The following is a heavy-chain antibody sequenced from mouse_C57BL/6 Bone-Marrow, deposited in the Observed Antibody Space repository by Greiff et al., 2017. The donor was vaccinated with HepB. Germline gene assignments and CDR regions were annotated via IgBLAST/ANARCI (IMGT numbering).Heavy chain of an antibody. CDR1: GFNIKDYY. D-gene: IGHD1-1*01. V-gene: IGHV14-1*01. J-gene: IGHJ4*01. Sequence: VQLQQSGAELVRPGASVKLSCTASGFNIKDYYMHWVKQRPEQGLEWIGRIDPEDGDTEYAPKFQGKATMTADTSSNTAYLQLSSLTSEDTAVYYCTSTYYGSSYYAMDYWGQGTSVTVSS. CDR3: TSTYYGSSYYAMDY. CDR2: IDPEDGDT.